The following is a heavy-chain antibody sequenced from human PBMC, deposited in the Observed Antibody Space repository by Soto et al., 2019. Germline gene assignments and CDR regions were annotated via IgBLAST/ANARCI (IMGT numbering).Heavy chain of an antibody. CDR2: IYYSGST. CDR3: ARDRPIAAAGTNAFDI. V-gene: IGHV4-59*01. J-gene: IGHJ3*02. Sequence: QVQLQESGPGLVKPSETLSLTCTVSGGSISSYYWSWIRQPPGKGLEWIGYIYYSGSTKYNPSLKSRVTISVDTSKNQFSLKLSSVTAADTAVYYCARDRPIAAAGTNAFDIWGQGTMVTVSS. D-gene: IGHD6-13*01. CDR1: GGSISSYY.